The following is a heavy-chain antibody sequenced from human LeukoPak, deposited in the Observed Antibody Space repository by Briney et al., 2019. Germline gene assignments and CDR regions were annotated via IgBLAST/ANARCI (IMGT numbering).Heavy chain of an antibody. CDR2: ITWSGDGT. CDR1: GFTFDDYS. CDR3: AKSVVGGEGAYYFDY. J-gene: IGHJ4*02. D-gene: IGHD2-2*01. V-gene: IGHV3-43*01. Sequence: GGSLRLSCRASGFTFDDYSMHWVRQSPGRGLEWVALITWSGDGTYYADSVKGRFIISRDNSKRSPWLQMNSLKTEDSGLYFCAKSVVGGEGAYYFDYWGQGTLVTVSS.